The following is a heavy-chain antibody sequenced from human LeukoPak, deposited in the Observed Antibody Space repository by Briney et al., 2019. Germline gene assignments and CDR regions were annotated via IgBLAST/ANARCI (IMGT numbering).Heavy chain of an antibody. J-gene: IGHJ4*02. D-gene: IGHD5-18*01. V-gene: IGHV4-59*08. CDR1: GGSISSYY. CDR3: ATFGGYSYGYLDY. Sequence: SETLSLTCTVSGGSISSYYWSWIRQPPGKGLEWLGYIYYSGSTNYNPSLKRRVTISVDTSKNQFSLKLSSVTAADTAVYYCATFGGYSYGYLDYWGQGTLVTVST. CDR2: IYYSGST.